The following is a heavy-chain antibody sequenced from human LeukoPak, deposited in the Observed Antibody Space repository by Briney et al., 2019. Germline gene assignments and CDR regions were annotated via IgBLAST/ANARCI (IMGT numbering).Heavy chain of an antibody. CDR3: ARDQEHCSGTSCYPYWYDS. D-gene: IGHD2-2*01. V-gene: IGHV4-4*02. CDR1: GGSISSSNW. Sequence: SETLSLTCAVSGGSISSSNWWSWVRRPPGKGLEWIGEIYHSGSTNYNPSLKSRVTISVDKSKNQFSLKLSSVTAADTAVYFCARDQEHCSGTSCYPYWYDSWGQGTLVTVSS. J-gene: IGHJ5*01. CDR2: IYHSGST.